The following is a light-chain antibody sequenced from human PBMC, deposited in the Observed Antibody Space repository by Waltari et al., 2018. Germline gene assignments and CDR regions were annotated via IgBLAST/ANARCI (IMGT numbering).Light chain of an antibody. CDR2: DVS. CDR1: SSDVGGYNA. V-gene: IGLV2-11*01. CDR3: CSYAGTYTFFV. J-gene: IGLJ1*01. Sequence: QSALTQPRSMSGSPGQSVTISCTGSSSDVGGYNAVSWYQQFPGKGPKVLIYDVSKRLSGVPDRFSGSKSGNTASMTISGLQAEDEAAYYCCSYAGTYTFFVFGSGTEVTVL.